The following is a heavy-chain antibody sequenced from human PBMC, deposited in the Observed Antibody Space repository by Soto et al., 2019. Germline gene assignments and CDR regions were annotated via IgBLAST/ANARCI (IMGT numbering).Heavy chain of an antibody. CDR1: GFTFSSHA. CDR2: ISSDGSNK. Sequence: QVQLVESGGGVVQPGRSLRLSCAVSGFTFSSHAMLWVRQAPGKGLEWVALISSDGSNKYYADSVKGRFTTSRDNSKNTMYLQMNSLRVEDTAVYYCARDDEGGSDCDLGYWGQGALVTVCS. D-gene: IGHD1-26*01. CDR3: ARDDEGGSDCDLGY. J-gene: IGHJ4*02. V-gene: IGHV3-30-3*01.